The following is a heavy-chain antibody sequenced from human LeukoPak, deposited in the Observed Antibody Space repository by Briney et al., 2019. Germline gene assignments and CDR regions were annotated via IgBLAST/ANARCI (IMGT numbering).Heavy chain of an antibody. CDR1: GFTFSSYS. V-gene: IGHV3-21*01. J-gene: IGHJ4*02. CDR2: ISSSSSYI. Sequence: GGSLRLSCAASGFTFSSYSMNWVRQAPGKGLEWVSSISSSSSYIYYADSVKGRFTISRDNAKNSPYLQMNSLRAEDTAVYYCARGDSSGYVRYFDYWGQGTLVTVSS. CDR3: ARGDSSGYVRYFDY. D-gene: IGHD3-22*01.